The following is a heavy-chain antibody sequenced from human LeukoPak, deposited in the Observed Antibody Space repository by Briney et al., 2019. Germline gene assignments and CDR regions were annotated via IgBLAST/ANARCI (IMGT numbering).Heavy chain of an antibody. CDR2: IYYSGST. CDR3: ASSYYYGSGNLDY. J-gene: IGHJ4*02. D-gene: IGHD3-10*01. CDR1: GDSISSYY. V-gene: IGHV4-59*01. Sequence: KPSETLSLTCTVSGDSISSYYWSWIRQPPGKGLEWIGYIYYSGSTNYNPSLKSRVTMSVDTSKNQFSLKLSSVTAADTAVYYCASSYYYGSGNLDYWGQGTLVTVSS.